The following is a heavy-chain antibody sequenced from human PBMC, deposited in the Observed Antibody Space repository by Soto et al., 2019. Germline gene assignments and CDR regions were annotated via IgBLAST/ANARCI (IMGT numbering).Heavy chain of an antibody. CDR1: GGSICSGDYY. D-gene: IGHD3-16*01. J-gene: IGHJ5*02. Sequence: SETLSLTCTVSGGSICSGDYYWSWIRQPPGKGVEWIGYIYYSGSTYYNPSLKSRVTISVDTSKNQFSLKLSSVTAADTAVYYCARERLGENNWFDPWGQGTLVTVSS. V-gene: IGHV4-30-4*01. CDR2: IYYSGST. CDR3: ARERLGENNWFDP.